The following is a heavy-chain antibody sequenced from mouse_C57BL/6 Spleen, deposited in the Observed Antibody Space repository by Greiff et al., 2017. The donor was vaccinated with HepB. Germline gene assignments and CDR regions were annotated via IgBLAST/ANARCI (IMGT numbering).Heavy chain of an antibody. CDR1: GYTFTSYW. CDR2: IDPNSGGT. D-gene: IGHD4-1*02. J-gene: IGHJ3*01. Sequence: VQLQQPGAELVMPGASVKLSCKASGYTFTSYWMHWVKQRPGQGLEWIGEIDPNSGGTKYNEKFKSKATLTVDKPSSTAYMQLSSLTSEDSAVYYCARDSTGTNAYWGQGTLVTVSA. CDR3: ARDSTGTNAY. V-gene: IGHV1-72*01.